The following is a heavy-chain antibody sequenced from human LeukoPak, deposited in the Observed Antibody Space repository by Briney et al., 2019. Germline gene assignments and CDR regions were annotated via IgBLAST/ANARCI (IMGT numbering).Heavy chain of an antibody. J-gene: IGHJ4*02. D-gene: IGHD3-10*02. Sequence: ASVKVSCKASGYTFTSYDINWVRQATGQGLEWMGWINPNSGGTNYAQKFQGRVTMTRDTSISTAYMELSRLRSDDTAVYYCARELFGGRRAVTRPQGGYWGQGTLVTVSS. CDR1: GYTFTSYD. V-gene: IGHV1-2*02. CDR2: INPNSGGT. CDR3: ARELFGGRRAVTRPQGGY.